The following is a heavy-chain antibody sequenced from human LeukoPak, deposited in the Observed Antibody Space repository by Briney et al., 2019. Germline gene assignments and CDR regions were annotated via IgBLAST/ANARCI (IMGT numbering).Heavy chain of an antibody. D-gene: IGHD2-15*01. J-gene: IGHJ4*02. CDR3: ATDHCSGGSCYERENY. CDR2: INWNGGST. V-gene: IGHV3-20*04. CDR1: GFTLEDYG. Sequence: GGSLRLSCAASGFTLEDYGMSWVRQAPGKGLELVSGINWNGGSTGYADSVKGRFTISRDNAKNSLYLQMNSLRAEDTALYYCATDHCSGGSCYERENYWGQGTLVTVSS.